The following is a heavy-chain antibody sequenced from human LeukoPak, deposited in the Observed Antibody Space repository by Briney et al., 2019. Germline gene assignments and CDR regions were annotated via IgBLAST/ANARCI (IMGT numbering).Heavy chain of an antibody. J-gene: IGHJ4*02. V-gene: IGHV1-2*02. CDR2: INPNSGGT. D-gene: IGHD6-13*01. CDR3: ARTDIAAAGTDY. Sequence: ASVKVSCKASGYTFTGHYMHWVRQAPGQGLEWMGWINPNSGGTNYAQKFQGRVTMTRDTSISTAYMELSRLRSDDTAVYYCARTDIAAAGTDYWGQGTLVTVSS. CDR1: GYTFTGHY.